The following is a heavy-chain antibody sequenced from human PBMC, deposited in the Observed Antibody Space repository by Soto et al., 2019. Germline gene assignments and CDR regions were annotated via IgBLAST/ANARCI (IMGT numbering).Heavy chain of an antibody. CDR3: ARASELLWFGELSPFDS. J-gene: IGHJ4*02. V-gene: IGHV1-18*01. CDR1: GYTFTSYG. Sequence: QVQLVQSGAEVKKPGASVKVSCKASGYTFTSYGISWVRQAPRQGLEWMGWISAYNGNTNYAQKLQGRVTMTTDTSTSTAYMELRSLRSDDTAVYYCARASELLWFGELSPFDSCGQGTLVTVSS. D-gene: IGHD3-10*01. CDR2: ISAYNGNT.